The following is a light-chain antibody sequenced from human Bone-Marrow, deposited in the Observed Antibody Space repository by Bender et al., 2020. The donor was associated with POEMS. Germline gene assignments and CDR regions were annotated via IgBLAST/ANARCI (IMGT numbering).Light chain of an antibody. CDR2: DVT. CDR3: SSYTSSNTWV. CDR1: SSDVGAYNY. Sequence: QSALTQPASVSGSPGQSITISCTGTSSDVGAYNYVSWYQQHPGKAPKFIIYDVTNRPAGVSDRFSGSKSGNTASLTISGLQAEDESDYYCSSYTSSNTWVFGGGTKLTVL. J-gene: IGLJ3*02. V-gene: IGLV2-14*03.